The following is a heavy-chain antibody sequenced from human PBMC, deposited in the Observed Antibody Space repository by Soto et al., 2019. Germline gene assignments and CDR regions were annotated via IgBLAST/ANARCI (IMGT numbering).Heavy chain of an antibody. Sequence: FRPTLVNPTQTLTLTCTFSGSSLSTSGAAVGRIRQPPGKALKWLALIYWDDDKRYSPSLKSRLTITKDTSKNQVVLTMTNMDPVDTATDYYAHRLNYGPDYWGQGTLVTVSS. V-gene: IGHV2-5*02. CDR1: GSSLSTSGAA. J-gene: IGHJ4*02. D-gene: IGHD3-10*01. CDR3: AHRLNYGPDY. CDR2: IYWDDDK.